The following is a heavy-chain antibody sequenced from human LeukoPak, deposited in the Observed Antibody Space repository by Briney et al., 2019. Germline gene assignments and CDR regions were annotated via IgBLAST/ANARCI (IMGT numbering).Heavy chain of an antibody. CDR1: GFTFSSYS. CDR2: ISGSGGST. D-gene: IGHD7-27*01. V-gene: IGHV3-23*01. CDR3: AKGPGQGLDY. J-gene: IGHJ4*02. Sequence: GGSLRLSCAASGFTFSSYSMSWVRRAPRTGLVWVSAISGSGGSTYYADSVKGRFTISRDNSKNTLYLQMNSLRAEDTAVYYCAKGPGQGLDYWGQGTLVTVSS.